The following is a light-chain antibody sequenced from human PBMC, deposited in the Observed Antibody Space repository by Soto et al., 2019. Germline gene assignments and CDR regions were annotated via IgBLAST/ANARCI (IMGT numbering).Light chain of an antibody. V-gene: IGKV3-20*01. CDR3: QQYGSSSYT. CDR2: GAS. CDR1: QSVSSSY. Sequence: EIVLTQSPGTLSLSPGERATLSCRASQSVSSSYLAWYQQKPGQAPRLLIYGASSRATGIPDRFSGSGSGTDFTLTISRLEPEDFAVYYCQQYGSSSYTFGQGTQLESK. J-gene: IGKJ2*01.